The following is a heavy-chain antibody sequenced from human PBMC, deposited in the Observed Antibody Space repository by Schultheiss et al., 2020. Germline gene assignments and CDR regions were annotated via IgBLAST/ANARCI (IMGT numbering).Heavy chain of an antibody. CDR1: GYSFTSYW. CDR2: IYPGDSDT. D-gene: IGHD2-21*02. J-gene: IGHJ5*02. Sequence: GGSLRLSCKGSGYSFTSYWIGWVRQMPGKGLEWMGIIYPGDSDTRYSPSFQGQVTISADKSISTAYLQWSSLKASDTAMYYCARYKQVTWWFDPWGQGTLVNGYS. CDR3: ARYKQVTWWFDP. V-gene: IGHV5-51*01.